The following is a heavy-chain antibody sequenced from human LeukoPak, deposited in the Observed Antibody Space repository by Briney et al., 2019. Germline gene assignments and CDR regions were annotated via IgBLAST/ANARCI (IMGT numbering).Heavy chain of an antibody. J-gene: IGHJ4*02. D-gene: IGHD3-3*01. CDR3: ATRGVIDY. CDR1: GFTFSSYV. V-gene: IGHV3-7*03. CDR2: IKQDGSEK. Sequence: GGSLRLSCVASGFTFSSYVMSWVRQAPGKGLEWVANIKQDGSEKYYVDSVKGRFTISRDNAKNSLYLQMNSLRAEDTAVYYCATRGVIDYWGQGTLVTVSS.